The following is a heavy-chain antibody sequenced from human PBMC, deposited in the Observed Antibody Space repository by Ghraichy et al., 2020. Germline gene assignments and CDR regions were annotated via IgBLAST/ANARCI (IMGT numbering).Heavy chain of an antibody. V-gene: IGHV3-7*01. CDR2: IKQDGSEK. CDR1: GFTFSSYW. D-gene: IGHD4-17*01. J-gene: IGHJ4*02. CDR3: ARDRRTNPLLYGDYHYGLDY. Sequence: GGSLRLSCAASGFTFSSYWMSWVRQAPGKGLEWVANIKQDGSEKYYVDSEKGRFTISRDNAKNSLYLQMNSLRAEDTAVYYCARDRRTNPLLYGDYHYGLDYWGQGTLVTVSS.